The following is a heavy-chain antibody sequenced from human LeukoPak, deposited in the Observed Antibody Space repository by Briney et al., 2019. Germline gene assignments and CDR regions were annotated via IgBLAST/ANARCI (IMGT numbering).Heavy chain of an antibody. Sequence: SGGSLRLSCAASGFTVSSNYMSWVRQAPGKGLEWVSSISSSSTYIYYADSVKGRFTISRDNAKNSLYLQMNSLRAEDTAVYYCARDLHDYGDYDPTFDYWGQGTLVTVSS. CDR3: ARDLHDYGDYDPTFDY. D-gene: IGHD4-17*01. J-gene: IGHJ4*02. CDR1: GFTVSSNY. CDR2: ISSSSTYI. V-gene: IGHV3-21*04.